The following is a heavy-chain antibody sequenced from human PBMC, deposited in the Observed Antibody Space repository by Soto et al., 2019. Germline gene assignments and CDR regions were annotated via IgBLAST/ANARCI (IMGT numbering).Heavy chain of an antibody. V-gene: IGHV3-66*01. Sequence: EVQLVESGGGLVQPGGSLRLSWAASGFTVSSNYMGWVRQAPGKGLEWVSVIYSGGSTYYADSVKGRFTISRDNSKNTLYLQMNSLRAEDTAVYYCATEPGGGYDDFDYWGQGTLVTVSS. CDR3: ATEPGGGYDDFDY. J-gene: IGHJ4*02. D-gene: IGHD5-12*01. CDR1: GFTVSSNY. CDR2: IYSGGST.